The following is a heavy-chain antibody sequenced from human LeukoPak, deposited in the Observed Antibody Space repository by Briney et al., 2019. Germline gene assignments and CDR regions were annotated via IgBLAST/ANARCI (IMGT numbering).Heavy chain of an antibody. J-gene: IGHJ4*02. Sequence: SETLSLTCTVSGGSISSSSYYWGRIRQPPGKGWELLGSIYYSGSTYYKPPLKSRVTISVDTSKNHFSLKVSTVIAADTAVYYCVRHGEWANIVANFDYWGQGTLVTVSS. CDR2: IYYSGST. D-gene: IGHD5-12*01. V-gene: IGHV4-39*01. CDR1: GGSISSSSYY. CDR3: VRHGEWANIVANFDY.